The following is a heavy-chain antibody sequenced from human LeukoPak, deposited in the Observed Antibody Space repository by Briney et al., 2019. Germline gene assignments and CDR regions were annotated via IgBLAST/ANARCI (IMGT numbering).Heavy chain of an antibody. Sequence: GGSLRLSCAASGFTFSTYWMTWVRQAPGKGLEWVANIKQDGSEKNYVDSVKGRFTISRDNAKNSLYLQMNSLRAEDTAVYYCARGGSTRIYYFDYWGQGTLVTVSS. J-gene: IGHJ4*02. CDR1: GFTFSTYW. V-gene: IGHV3-7*03. CDR3: ARGGSTRIYYFDY. CDR2: IKQDGSEK.